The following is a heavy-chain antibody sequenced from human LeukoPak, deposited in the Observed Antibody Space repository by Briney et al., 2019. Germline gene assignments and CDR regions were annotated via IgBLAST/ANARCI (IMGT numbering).Heavy chain of an antibody. Sequence: GGSLRLSCAASGFTFSSYAMHWVRQAPGKGLEYVSAISSNGGSTYYANPVKGRFTISRDNSKNTLYLQMGSLRAEDMAVYYCARGGSYPAYFDYWGQGTLVTVSS. J-gene: IGHJ4*02. D-gene: IGHD1-26*01. CDR1: GFTFSSYA. CDR3: ARGGSYPAYFDY. CDR2: ISSNGGST. V-gene: IGHV3-64*01.